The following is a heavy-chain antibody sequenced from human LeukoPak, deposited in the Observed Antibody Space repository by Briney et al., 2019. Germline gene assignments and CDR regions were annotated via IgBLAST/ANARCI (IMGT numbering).Heavy chain of an antibody. J-gene: IGHJ3*02. Sequence: SETLSLTCTVSGGSISSYYWSWIRQPPGTGLEWIGYIYYSGSTNYNPSLKSRVTISVDTSKNQFSLKLSSVTAADTAVYYCARDYGYYDILTGYYRPIHAFDIWGQGTMVTVSS. V-gene: IGHV4-59*01. CDR3: ARDYGYYDILTGYYRPIHAFDI. CDR1: GGSISSYY. CDR2: IYYSGST. D-gene: IGHD3-9*01.